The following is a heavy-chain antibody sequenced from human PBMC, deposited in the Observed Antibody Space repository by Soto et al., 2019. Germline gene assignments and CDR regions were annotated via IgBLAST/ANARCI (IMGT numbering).Heavy chain of an antibody. CDR3: AREHGSGSYYQDWFDP. J-gene: IGHJ5*02. V-gene: IGHV1-69*06. D-gene: IGHD3-10*01. CDR1: GGTFSSYA. Sequence: QVQLVQSGAEVKKPGSSVKVSCKASGGTFSSYAISWVRQAPGQGLEWMGGIIPIFGTANYAQKFQGRVTITADKSTSTAYMELSSLSSEDTAVYYCAREHGSGSYYQDWFDPWGQGTLVTVSS. CDR2: IIPIFGTA.